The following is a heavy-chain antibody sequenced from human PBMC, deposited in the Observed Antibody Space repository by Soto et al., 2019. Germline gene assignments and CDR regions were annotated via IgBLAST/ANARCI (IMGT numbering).Heavy chain of an antibody. CDR2: ISGSGGST. D-gene: IGHD3-9*01. CDR3: AKTYYDILTGYNWFDP. J-gene: IGHJ5*02. V-gene: IGHV3-23*01. Sequence: GGSLRLSCAASGFTFSSYAMSWVRQAPGKGLEWVSAISGSGGSTYYADSVKGRFTISRDNSKNTLYLQMNSLRAEDTAVYYCAKTYYDILTGYNWFDPWGQGTLVTVSS. CDR1: GFTFSSYA.